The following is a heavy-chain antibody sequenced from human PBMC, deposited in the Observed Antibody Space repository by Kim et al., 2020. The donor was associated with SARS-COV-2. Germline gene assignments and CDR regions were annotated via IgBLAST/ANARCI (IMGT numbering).Heavy chain of an antibody. V-gene: IGHV1-18*04. Sequence: ASVKVSCKASGYTFTSYGISWVRQAPGQGLEWMGWISAYNGNTNYAQKLQGRVTMTTDTSTSTAYMELRSLRSDDTAVYYCARAYGYYGSGKPDWYFDLWGRGTLVTVSS. D-gene: IGHD3-10*01. CDR1: GYTFTSYG. J-gene: IGHJ2*01. CDR2: ISAYNGNT. CDR3: ARAYGYYGSGKPDWYFDL.